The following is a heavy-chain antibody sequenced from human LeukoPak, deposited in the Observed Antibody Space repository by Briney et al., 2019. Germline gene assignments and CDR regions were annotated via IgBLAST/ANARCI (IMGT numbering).Heavy chain of an antibody. Sequence: SETLSLTCTVSGGSISTYSYYWGWIRQPPGKGLEWIGSIYYSGSTYYNPPLKSRVTISVDTSKNQFSLRLSSVTATDTAVYYCARNPRNSYGYDAFDVWGQGTMVTVSS. CDR3: ARNPRNSYGYDAFDV. J-gene: IGHJ3*01. CDR2: IYYSGST. D-gene: IGHD5-18*01. CDR1: GGSISTYSYY. V-gene: IGHV4-39*01.